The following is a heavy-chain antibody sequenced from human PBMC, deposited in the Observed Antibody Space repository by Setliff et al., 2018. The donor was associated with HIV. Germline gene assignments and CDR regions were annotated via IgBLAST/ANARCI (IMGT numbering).Heavy chain of an antibody. Sequence: GASVKVSCKASGGTFSAYGITWVRQAPGQGLEWMGGIIPIFGIEKYAQKFRGRVTIAADDSTNTAYMELSSLTSEDTAVYYCARSQRLLGVQPPYWYFDLWGRGTPVTVSS. CDR3: ARSQRLLGVQPPYWYFDL. J-gene: IGHJ2*01. CDR2: IIPIFGIE. V-gene: IGHV1-69*13. CDR1: GGTFSAYG. D-gene: IGHD3-16*01.